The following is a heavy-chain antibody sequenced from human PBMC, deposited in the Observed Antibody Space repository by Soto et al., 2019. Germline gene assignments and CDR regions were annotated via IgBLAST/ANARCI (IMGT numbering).Heavy chain of an antibody. CDR2: IWYDGSNK. D-gene: IGHD2-15*01. V-gene: IGHV3-33*01. Sequence: QVQLVESGGGVVQPGRSLRLSCAASGFTFSSYGMHWVRQAPGKGLEWVAVIWYDGSNKYYADSVKGRFTISRDNSKNTLYLQMNSLRAEDMAVYYCARDGYCSGGSCYSVSVFDYWGQGTLVTVSS. CDR3: ARDGYCSGGSCYSVSVFDY. J-gene: IGHJ4*02. CDR1: GFTFSSYG.